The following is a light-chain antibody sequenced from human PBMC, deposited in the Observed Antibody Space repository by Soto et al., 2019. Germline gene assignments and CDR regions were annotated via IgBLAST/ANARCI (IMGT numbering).Light chain of an antibody. CDR1: QSVSSSY. V-gene: IGKV3D-20*01. Sequence: EIVLTQSPATLSLSPGERATLSCGASQSVSSSYLAWYQQKPGLAPRLLIYDASKRATGIPPRFSGSGAGTDFTLTISSLEPEDSATYYCQQRRSSLTFGGGTKVDIK. CDR3: QQRRSSLT. CDR2: DAS. J-gene: IGKJ4*01.